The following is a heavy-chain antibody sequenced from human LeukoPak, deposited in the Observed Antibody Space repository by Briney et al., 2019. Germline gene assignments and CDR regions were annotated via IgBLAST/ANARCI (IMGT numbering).Heavy chain of an antibody. V-gene: IGHV3-23*01. J-gene: IGHJ4*02. CDR1: GFTFSSYA. Sequence: GGSLRLSCAASGFTFSSYAMSWVRPAPGKGLEWVSGISGSGGSTYYADSVKGRFTISRDNSKNTLYLRMNSLRAEDTAIYYCAKDLYSSGLYYFAFWGQGTLVAVSS. D-gene: IGHD3-22*01. CDR2: ISGSGGST. CDR3: AKDLYSSGLYYFAF.